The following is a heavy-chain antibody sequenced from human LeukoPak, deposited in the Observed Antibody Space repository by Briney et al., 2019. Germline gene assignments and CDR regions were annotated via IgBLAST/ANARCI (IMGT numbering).Heavy chain of an antibody. J-gene: IGHJ5*02. CDR3: ARDNHSGSWSWFDP. V-gene: IGHV1-46*01. CDR2: INPSGGST. CDR1: GYTFTSYY. Sequence: EASVKVSCKASGYTFTSYYMHWVRQAPGQGLEWMGIINPSGGSTSYAQKFQGRVTMTTDTSTSTTYMELRSLRSDDTAVYYCARDNHSGSWSWFDPWGQGTLVTVSS. D-gene: IGHD6-13*01.